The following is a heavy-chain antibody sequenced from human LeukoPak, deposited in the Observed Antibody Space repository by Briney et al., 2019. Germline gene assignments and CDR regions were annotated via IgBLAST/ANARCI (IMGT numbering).Heavy chain of an antibody. D-gene: IGHD4-17*01. CDR3: AREGSYGDYLTLDY. CDR1: GYTFSSYA. CDR2: IRPYNDDT. Sequence: GASVKVSCKTSGYTFSSYAITWLRQTPGQGLEWRGWIRPYNDDTNYAQNFQARVAMTADTSTKTVYMELRSLTSDDTAVYFCAREGSYGDYLTLDYWGQGTLVTVSS. V-gene: IGHV1-18*04. J-gene: IGHJ4*02.